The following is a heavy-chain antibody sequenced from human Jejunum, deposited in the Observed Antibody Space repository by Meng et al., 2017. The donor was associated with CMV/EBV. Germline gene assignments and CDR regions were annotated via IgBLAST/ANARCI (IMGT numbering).Heavy chain of an antibody. Sequence: VSCGYIGGYFWNWIRQPPGKAPGWIGTIDFSGTTKYNPSLKSRITISVDTSKRQFSLKLGSVAAADTAVYYCARGWGTTSPWDYWGQGMLVTVSS. V-gene: IGHV4-59*13. CDR3: ARGWGTTSPWDY. CDR1: CGYIGGYF. D-gene: IGHD3-16*01. CDR2: IDFSGTT. J-gene: IGHJ4*02.